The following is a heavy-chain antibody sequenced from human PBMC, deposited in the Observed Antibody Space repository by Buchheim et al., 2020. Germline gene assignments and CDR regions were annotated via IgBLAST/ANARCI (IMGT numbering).Heavy chain of an antibody. Sequence: QVQLQQWGAGLLKPSETLSLTCAVYGGSFSGYYWSWIRQPPGKGLEWIGEINHSGSTNYNPSLKSRVTISVDTSKNQFFLKLSSVTAADTAVYYCASWLSHYYDSSGSYYYYMDVWGKGTT. CDR1: GGSFSGYY. D-gene: IGHD3-22*01. CDR3: ASWLSHYYDSSGSYYYYMDV. V-gene: IGHV4-34*01. J-gene: IGHJ6*03. CDR2: INHSGST.